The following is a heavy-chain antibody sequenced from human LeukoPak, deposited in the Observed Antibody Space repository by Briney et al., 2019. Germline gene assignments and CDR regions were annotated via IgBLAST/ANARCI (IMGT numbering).Heavy chain of an antibody. Sequence: SETLSLTCTVSGGSVSSSIYYWDWIRQPPGKGLEWIGSIYHSGRTFYNPSPKSRVTISLDTSKNQFSLKLSSVTAADTAVYYCARRYSGYDYIDSWGQGILVTVSS. CDR3: ARRYSGYDYIDS. D-gene: IGHD5-12*01. V-gene: IGHV4-39*01. J-gene: IGHJ4*02. CDR2: IYHSGRT. CDR1: GGSVSSSIYY.